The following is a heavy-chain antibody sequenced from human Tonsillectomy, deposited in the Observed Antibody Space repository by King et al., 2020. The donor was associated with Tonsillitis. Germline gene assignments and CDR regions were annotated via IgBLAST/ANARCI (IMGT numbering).Heavy chain of an antibody. CDR2: INPNSGGT. Sequence: QLVQSGAEVKKPGASVKVSCKASGYTFTGYYLHWVRQAPGQGLEWMGWINPNSGGTNYAQKFQGRVTMTRDTSISTVYMELNRLRSDDTAVYYCARDLPGYVAGGVDWGSPSRHYWGQGTLVTVSS. CDR3: ARDLPGYVAGGVDWGSPSRHY. CDR1: GYTFTGYY. D-gene: IGHD3/OR15-3a*01. V-gene: IGHV1-2*02. J-gene: IGHJ4*02.